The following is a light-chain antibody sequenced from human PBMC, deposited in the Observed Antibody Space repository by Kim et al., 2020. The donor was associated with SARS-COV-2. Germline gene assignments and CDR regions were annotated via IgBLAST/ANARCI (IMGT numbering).Light chain of an antibody. J-gene: IGKJ2*01. V-gene: IGKV1D-13*01. Sequence: GYRVTITCRASQDISSALAWYQQKPGKAPNLLIYDASTLESGVPSRFSGSGSGTDFTLTISSLQPEDFATYYCQQFNNLYTFGQGTKLEI. CDR3: QQFNNLYT. CDR1: QDISSA. CDR2: DAS.